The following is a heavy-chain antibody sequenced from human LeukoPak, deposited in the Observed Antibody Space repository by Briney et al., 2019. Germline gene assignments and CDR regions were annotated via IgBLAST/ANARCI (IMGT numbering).Heavy chain of an antibody. V-gene: IGHV3-21*04. D-gene: IGHD3-22*01. J-gene: IGHJ3*01. Sequence: PGGSLRLSCAASGFTFSSYSMNWVRQAPGKGLEWVSSISSSSSSYIYYADSVKGRFTISRDDANNLVFLQMHSLRAEDTAIYYCTRDQFFDYDNDDAFEVWGQGTKVIVSS. CDR3: TRDQFFDYDNDDAFEV. CDR1: GFTFSSYS. CDR2: ISSSSSSYI.